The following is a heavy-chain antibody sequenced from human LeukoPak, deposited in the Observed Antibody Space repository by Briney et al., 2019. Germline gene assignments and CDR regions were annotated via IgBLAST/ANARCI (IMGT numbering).Heavy chain of an antibody. D-gene: IGHD1-26*01. CDR3: ARDTDGSLDD. CDR1: GFTFTNSW. J-gene: IGHJ4*02. Sequence: GGSLRLSCAASGFTFTNSWVACVPQAPGRGLEWVASIKQDGSTKHHVAPVKGRFTISRDNPKNSLYLQRNSLRAEDTSVYYCARDTDGSLDDWGQGTLVTVAS. V-gene: IGHV3-7*01. CDR2: IKQDGSTK.